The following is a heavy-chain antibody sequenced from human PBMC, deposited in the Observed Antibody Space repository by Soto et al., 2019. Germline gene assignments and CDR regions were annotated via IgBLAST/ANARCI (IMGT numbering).Heavy chain of an antibody. D-gene: IGHD1-7*01. V-gene: IGHV3-74*01. CDR3: ARAGDWNYVQDF. CDR2: INSDGTRI. Sequence: GSLRLSCAASGFTFTNYRIHWVRQAPGKGLVWVARINSDGTRINYADSVKGRFTISRDNAKNTVFLQMNSLRDEDSAVYFCARAGDWNYVQDFWGQGTLVTVSS. J-gene: IGHJ4*02. CDR1: GFTFTNYR.